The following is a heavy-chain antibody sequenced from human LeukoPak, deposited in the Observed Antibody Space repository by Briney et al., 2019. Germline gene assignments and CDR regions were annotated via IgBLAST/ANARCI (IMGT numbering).Heavy chain of an antibody. J-gene: IGHJ6*02. D-gene: IGHD1-26*01. V-gene: IGHV1-69*13. Sequence: SVKVSCKASGGTFSSYAISWVRQAPGQGLEWMGGIIPIFGTANYAQKFQGRVTITADESTSTAYMELSSLRSKDTAVYYCARERRVVGANYYYYGMDVWGQGTTVTVSS. CDR1: GGTFSSYA. CDR3: ARERRVVGANYYYYGMDV. CDR2: IIPIFGTA.